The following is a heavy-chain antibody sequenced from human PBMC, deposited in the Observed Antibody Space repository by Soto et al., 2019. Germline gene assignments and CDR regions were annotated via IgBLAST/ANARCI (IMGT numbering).Heavy chain of an antibody. CDR2: ISYDGRNK. V-gene: IGHV3-30*03. D-gene: IGHD3-3*01. Sequence: SLRLSCAASGFTFSSYGMHWVRQAPGKGLEWVAVISYDGRNKYYADSVKGRFTISRDNSKNTLYLQMDSLRAEDTAVYYCADGNYDFWSGLDYWGQGTLVTVSS. J-gene: IGHJ4*02. CDR3: ADGNYDFWSGLDY. CDR1: GFTFSSYG.